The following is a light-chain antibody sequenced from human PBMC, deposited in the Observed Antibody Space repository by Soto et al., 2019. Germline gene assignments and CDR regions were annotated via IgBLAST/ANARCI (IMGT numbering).Light chain of an antibody. Sequence: DIQMTQSPSSLSASVGDRVTITCRASQSISSYLNWYQQKPGKAPKLLIYAASSLQSGVPSRFSGSGSGTDFTLTFSSLRPEDFATYYCQQSYSTPWTFGQGTKVEIK. V-gene: IGKV1-39*01. CDR2: AAS. CDR1: QSISSY. CDR3: QQSYSTPWT. J-gene: IGKJ1*01.